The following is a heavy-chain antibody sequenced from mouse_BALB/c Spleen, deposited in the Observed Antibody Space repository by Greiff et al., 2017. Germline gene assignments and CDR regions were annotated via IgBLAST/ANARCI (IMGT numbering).Heavy chain of an antibody. Sequence: VKLMESGPGLVAPSQSLSITCTVSGFSLTSYGVHWVRQPPGKGLEWLGVIWAGGSTNYNSALMSRLSISKDNSKSQVFLKMNSLQTDDTARYYCAREGYRRDAMDYWGQGTSVTVSS. D-gene: IGHD2-14*01. V-gene: IGHV2-9*02. J-gene: IGHJ4*01. CDR1: GFSLTSYG. CDR3: AREGYRRDAMDY. CDR2: IWAGGST.